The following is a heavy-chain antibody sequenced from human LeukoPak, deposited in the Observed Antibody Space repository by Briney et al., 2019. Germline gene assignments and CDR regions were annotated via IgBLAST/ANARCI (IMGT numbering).Heavy chain of an antibody. V-gene: IGHV3-33*01. CDR3: ARDLRDYVFDY. J-gene: IGHJ4*02. Sequence: GGSLRLSCAASGFTFSSCGMHWVRQAPGKGLEWVAVIWYDGSNKFYADSVKGRFTISRDNSKNTLYLQTNSLSAEDTAVYYCARDLRDYVFDYWGQGTLVTVSS. CDR2: IWYDGSNK. CDR1: GFTFSSCG. D-gene: IGHD4-17*01.